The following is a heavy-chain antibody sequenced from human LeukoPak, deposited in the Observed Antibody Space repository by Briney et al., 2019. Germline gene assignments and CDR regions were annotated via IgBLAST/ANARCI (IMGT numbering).Heavy chain of an antibody. Sequence: ASETLSLTCNVSGASISDYYWSWVRQSAGKALEWIGNIFYSGSTYYSPSLKSRVTISLDTSRNQFSLKLNSVTAADTAVYYCAKSNGYGLIDIWGQGTMVTVSS. J-gene: IGHJ3*02. CDR3: AKSNGYGLIDI. CDR2: IFYSGST. CDR1: GASISDYY. D-gene: IGHD3-22*01. V-gene: IGHV4-59*12.